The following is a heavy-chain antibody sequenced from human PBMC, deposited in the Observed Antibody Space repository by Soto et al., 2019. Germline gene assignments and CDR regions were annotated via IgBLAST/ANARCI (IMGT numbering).Heavy chain of an antibody. CDR3: ARDRESSGWYYYYGMDV. CDR1: GFTFSSYA. CDR2: ISYDGSNK. Sequence: QPGGSLRLSCAASGFTFSSYAMHWVRQAPGKGLEWVAVISYDGSNKYYADSVKGRFTISRDNSKNTLYLQMNSLRAEDTAVYYCARDRESSGWYYYYGMDVWGQGTTVTVSS. D-gene: IGHD6-19*01. V-gene: IGHV3-30*04. J-gene: IGHJ6*02.